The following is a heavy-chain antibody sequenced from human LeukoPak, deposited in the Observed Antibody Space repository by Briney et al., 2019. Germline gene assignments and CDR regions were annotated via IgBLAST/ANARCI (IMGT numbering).Heavy chain of an antibody. CDR3: AERNGLGSYEGDY. CDR2: IYHSGST. V-gene: IGHV4-4*02. Sequence: SGTLSLTCAVSGGSISSSNWWSWVRQPPGKGLEWIGEIYHSGSTNYNPSLKSRVTISVDKSKNQFSLKLSSVTAADTAVYYCAERNGLGSYEGDYWGQGTLVTVSS. D-gene: IGHD3-10*01. CDR1: GGSISSSNW. J-gene: IGHJ4*02.